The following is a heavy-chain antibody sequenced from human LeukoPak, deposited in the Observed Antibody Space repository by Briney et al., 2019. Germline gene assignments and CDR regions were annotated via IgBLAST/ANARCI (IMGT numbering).Heavy chain of an antibody. CDR1: GGSISSSSYY. V-gene: IGHV4-39*01. D-gene: IGHD2-2*02. J-gene: IGHJ4*02. Sequence: PSETLSLTCTVSGGSISSSSYYWGWIRQPPGKGLEWIGSIYYSGSTYHNPSLKSRVTISVDTSKNQFSLKLSSVTAADTAVYYCARRCSSTSCYNTLPFDYWGQGTLVAVSS. CDR3: ARRCSSTSCYNTLPFDY. CDR2: IYYSGST.